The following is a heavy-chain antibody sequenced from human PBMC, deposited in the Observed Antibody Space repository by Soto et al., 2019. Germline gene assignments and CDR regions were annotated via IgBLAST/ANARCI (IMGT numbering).Heavy chain of an antibody. CDR3: ARNDHGGNPFFAN. V-gene: IGHV4-59*01. Sequence: QVQLQESGPGLVKPSETLSLTCTVSGASLSNYYWSWIRQPPGKGLEWIGYIYYSGRTNYNPSLKSRLTMSVDTSKNQVSPKLNSVTAADTAVYYCARNDHGGNPFFANWGQGTLVTVSS. CDR2: IYYSGRT. CDR1: GASLSNYY. D-gene: IGHD4-17*01. J-gene: IGHJ4*02.